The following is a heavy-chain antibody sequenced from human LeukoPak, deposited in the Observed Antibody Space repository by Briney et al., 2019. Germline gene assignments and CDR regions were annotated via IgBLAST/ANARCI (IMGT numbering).Heavy chain of an antibody. D-gene: IGHD6-19*01. CDR3: ARARTGEWQWLVPFDY. CDR2: IYYSGST. CDR1: GGSISSSSYY. J-gene: IGHJ4*02. V-gene: IGHV4-39*07. Sequence: PSETLSLTCTVSGGSISSSSYYWGWIRQPPGKGLEWIGSIYYSGSTYYNPSLKSRVTISVDTSKNQFSLKLSSVTAADTAVYYCARARTGEWQWLVPFDYWAREPWSPSPQ.